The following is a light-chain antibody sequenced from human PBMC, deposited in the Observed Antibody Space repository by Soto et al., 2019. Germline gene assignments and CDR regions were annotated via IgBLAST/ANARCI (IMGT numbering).Light chain of an antibody. CDR1: QGISSS. CDR3: QQYRSFPIT. CDR2: GAS. J-gene: IGKJ5*01. V-gene: IGKV1D-16*01. Sequence: DIQMTQSPFSLSASVGDRVSITCRASQGISSSVAWYQQKPEKAPKSLIYGASSLHSGVPSRFSGSGSGTDFTLTISNLQPEDFATYYCQQYRSFPITFGQGTRLEIK.